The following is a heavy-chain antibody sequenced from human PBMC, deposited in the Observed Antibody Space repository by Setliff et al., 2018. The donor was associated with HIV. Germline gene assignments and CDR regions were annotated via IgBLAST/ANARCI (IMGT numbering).Heavy chain of an antibody. J-gene: IGHJ4*02. CDR3: AREFPLRLGELSLPGY. V-gene: IGHV1-2*02. CDR1: GYTFTGYY. D-gene: IGHD3-16*02. CDR2: IDPITGDT. Sequence: GASVKVSCKTSGYTFTGYYLHWVRQAPGQGLEWMGWIDPITGDTKYAQKFQGRVTMTRDTSISTAYMELRRLRSDDTAVYYCAREFPLRLGELSLPGYWGQGTLVTVSS.